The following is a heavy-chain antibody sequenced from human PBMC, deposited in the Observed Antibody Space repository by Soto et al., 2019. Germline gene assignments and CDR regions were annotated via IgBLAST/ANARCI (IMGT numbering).Heavy chain of an antibody. D-gene: IGHD6-13*01. CDR2: ISYDGSNK. J-gene: IGHJ4*02. CDR1: GFTFSSYA. CDR3: ARGGAAAGLDY. V-gene: IGHV3-30-3*01. Sequence: QVQLVESGGGVVQPGRSLRLSCAASGFTFSSYAMHWVRQAPGKGLEWVAVISYDGSNKYYADSVKGRFTISRDNSKNTLYLQMNSLSAEDTAVYYCARGGAAAGLDYWGQGTLVTVSS.